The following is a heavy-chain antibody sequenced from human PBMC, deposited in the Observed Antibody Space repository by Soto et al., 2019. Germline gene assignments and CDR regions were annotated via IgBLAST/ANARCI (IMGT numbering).Heavy chain of an antibody. Sequence: PSETLSLTCTVSGGSISSGGYYWSWVRQHPGKGLEWIGFIYYSGSTFYNPSLKSRVTISVDTSKNQFSLNLSSVTAADTAVYYCARVHSTSVSFAYWGQVTLVPVSS. V-gene: IGHV4-31*03. J-gene: IGHJ4*02. CDR1: GGSISSGGYY. D-gene: IGHD6-13*01. CDR2: IYYSGST. CDR3: ARVHSTSVSFAY.